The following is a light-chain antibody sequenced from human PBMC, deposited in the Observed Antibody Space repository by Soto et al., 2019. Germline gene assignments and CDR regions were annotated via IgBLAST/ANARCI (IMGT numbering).Light chain of an antibody. CDR3: QKYDSAPLT. V-gene: IGKV1-27*01. CDR1: QGISNN. J-gene: IGKJ1*01. CDR2: GAS. Sequence: DIQMTQSPSSLSASVGDSVTITCRASQGISNNLAWYQQKPGKVPKLLIYGASTLQSGVPSRFSGSRSGTDFTLTISSLQPEDVATYYCQKYDSAPLTCGQGTKVDFK.